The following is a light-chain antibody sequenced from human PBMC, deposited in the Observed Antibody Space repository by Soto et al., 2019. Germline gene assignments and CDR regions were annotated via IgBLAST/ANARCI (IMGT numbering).Light chain of an antibody. Sequence: ESVMTQSPGTLSVSPGERATLSCRASQSVSRTYLAWYQQKPVQAPRLLIYATSSRATGIPDRFSGSGSGTDFTLTISRLEPEDFAVYYCQQRSSWPPTFGQGTRLEI. CDR1: QSVSRTY. CDR3: QQRSSWPPT. J-gene: IGKJ5*01. CDR2: ATS. V-gene: IGKV3D-20*02.